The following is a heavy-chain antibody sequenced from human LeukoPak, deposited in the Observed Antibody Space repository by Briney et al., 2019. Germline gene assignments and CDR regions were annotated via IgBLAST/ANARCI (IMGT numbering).Heavy chain of an antibody. J-gene: IGHJ4*02. Sequence: PSETLSLTCTVSGDSINSGSYYWSWIRQPAGKGLEWIGRIYSSGDTNYNPSLKSRVTISVDTSKNQFSLKLNSVTAADTAVYYCARVGRGDYSDYFDYWGQGTLVTVSS. CDR1: GDSINSGSYY. V-gene: IGHV4-61*02. CDR3: ARVGRGDYSDYFDY. D-gene: IGHD4-11*01. CDR2: IYSSGDT.